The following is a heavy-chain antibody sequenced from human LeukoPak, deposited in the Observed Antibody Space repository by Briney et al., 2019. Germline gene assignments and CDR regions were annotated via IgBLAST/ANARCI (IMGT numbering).Heavy chain of an antibody. J-gene: IGHJ4*02. Sequence: SETLSLTCTVSGGSVSSDSYYWSWIRPPPGKGLEWIGYIYYTGSTNSYPSLKSRVTISVDVTKNQFSLKLSSVTAADTAVYYCARLTFTGGYDSGLDYWGQGSLVTVSS. CDR1: GGSVSSDSYY. D-gene: IGHD5-12*01. V-gene: IGHV4-61*01. CDR2: IYYTGST. CDR3: ARLTFTGGYDSGLDY.